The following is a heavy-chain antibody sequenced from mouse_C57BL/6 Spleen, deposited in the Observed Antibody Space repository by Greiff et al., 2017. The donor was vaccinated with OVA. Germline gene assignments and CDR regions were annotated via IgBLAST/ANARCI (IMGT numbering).Heavy chain of an antibody. Sequence: VQLQQPGAELVMPGASVKLSCKASGYTFTSYWMHWVKQRPGQGLEWIGEIDPSDSYTNYNQKFKGKSTLTVDKSSSTAYMQLSSLTSEDSAVYYGARYDYDGWGYYAMDYWGQGTSVTVSS. CDR2: IDPSDSYT. J-gene: IGHJ4*01. V-gene: IGHV1-69*01. CDR1: GYTFTSYW. CDR3: ARYDYDGWGYYAMDY. D-gene: IGHD2-4*01.